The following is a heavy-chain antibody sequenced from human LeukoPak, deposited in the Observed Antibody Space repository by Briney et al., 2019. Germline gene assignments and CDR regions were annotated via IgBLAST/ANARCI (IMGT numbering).Heavy chain of an antibody. CDR3: AREGNWNYLGAFDI. J-gene: IGHJ3*02. V-gene: IGHV3-30*02. Sequence: PGGSLRLSCAASGFTFSSYGMHWVRQTPGKGLEWVAFIQYDGSNKYYADSVKGRFTISRDNSKNTLYLQMNSLRAEDTAVYYCAREGNWNYLGAFDIWGQGTMVTVSS. CDR1: GFTFSSYG. CDR2: IQYDGSNK. D-gene: IGHD1-7*01.